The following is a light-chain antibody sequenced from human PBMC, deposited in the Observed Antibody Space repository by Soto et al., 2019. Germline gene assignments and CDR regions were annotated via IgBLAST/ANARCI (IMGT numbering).Light chain of an antibody. CDR2: SSS. Sequence: DILMTQSPSSLSASVGDTVTITCRASQFIDRFLNWYQQKPGKAPKLLISSSSAWQGGPPPRFSGSGSGTEFILTISNLQPEDSAMYFCQQSINSPLTFGGGTKVEIK. CDR3: QQSINSPLT. CDR1: QFIDRF. V-gene: IGKV1-39*01. J-gene: IGKJ4*01.